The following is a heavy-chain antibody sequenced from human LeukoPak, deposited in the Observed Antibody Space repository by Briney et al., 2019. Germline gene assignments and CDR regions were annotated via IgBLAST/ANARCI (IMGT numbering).Heavy chain of an antibody. J-gene: IGHJ4*02. D-gene: IGHD6-13*01. CDR3: ARSGYSSSWYGGYFDY. Sequence: SETLSLTCAVYGGSFSGYYWSWIRQPPGKGLEWIGEINHSGSTNYNPSLKSRVTISVDTSKNQFSLKLSSVTAADTAVYYCARSGYSSSWYGGYFDYWGQGTLVTVSS. CDR2: INHSGST. CDR1: GGSFSGYY. V-gene: IGHV4-34*01.